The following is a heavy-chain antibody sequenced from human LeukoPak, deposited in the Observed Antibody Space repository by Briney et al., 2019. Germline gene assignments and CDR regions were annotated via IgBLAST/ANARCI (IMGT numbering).Heavy chain of an antibody. D-gene: IGHD4-17*01. CDR3: AKPNRYGDYSFFGV. V-gene: IGHV4-34*01. J-gene: IGHJ4*02. Sequence: PSETLSLTCAVYGGSFSGYYWSWIRQPPGKGLEWIGEINHSGSTNYNPSLKSRVTISVDTSKNQFSLKLSSVTAADTAVYYCAKPNRYGDYSFFGVWGQGTLVTVSS. CDR2: INHSGST. CDR1: GGSFSGYY.